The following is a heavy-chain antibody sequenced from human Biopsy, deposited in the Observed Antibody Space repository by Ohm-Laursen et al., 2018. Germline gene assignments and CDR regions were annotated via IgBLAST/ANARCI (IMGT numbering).Heavy chain of an antibody. D-gene: IGHD6-19*01. CDR1: GFSSTGYY. CDR2: ISPKSGGT. Sequence: GASVNVSSKASGFSSTGYYIHWVRQAPGPGLEWMGWISPKSGGTNSAQKFQGNITMTKNTSMSTAYMEMSRLRSDDTAVYYCALQSVAQMKNFDYWGQGTLVTVSS. V-gene: IGHV1-2*02. CDR3: ALQSVAQMKNFDY. J-gene: IGHJ4*02.